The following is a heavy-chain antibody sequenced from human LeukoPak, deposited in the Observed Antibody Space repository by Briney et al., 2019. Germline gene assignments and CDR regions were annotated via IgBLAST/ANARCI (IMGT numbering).Heavy chain of an antibody. CDR2: ISSSGSTI. J-gene: IGHJ4*02. CDR1: GFTFSSYE. Sequence: GGSLRLSCAASGFTFSSYEMNWVRPAPGKGLEWVSYISSSGSTIYYADSVKGRFTISRDNAKNSLYLQMNSLRAEDTAVYYCARGHSCSGGSCFFDYWGQGTLVTVSS. D-gene: IGHD2-15*01. V-gene: IGHV3-48*03. CDR3: ARGHSCSGGSCFFDY.